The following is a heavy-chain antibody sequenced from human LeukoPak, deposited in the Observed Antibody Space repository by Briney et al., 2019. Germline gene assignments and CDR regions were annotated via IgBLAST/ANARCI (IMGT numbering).Heavy chain of an antibody. Sequence: SETLSLTCTVSGGSLSNFYWSWIRQPPGKGLEWIGYIYYSGSANYNPSLRSRVTISIDTSKKQFSLKLTSVTAADTAVYYCARGAPASIYYFDYWGQGTLVTVSS. CDR1: GGSLSNFY. D-gene: IGHD2-2*02. J-gene: IGHJ4*02. CDR2: IYYSGSA. V-gene: IGHV4-59*08. CDR3: ARGAPASIYYFDY.